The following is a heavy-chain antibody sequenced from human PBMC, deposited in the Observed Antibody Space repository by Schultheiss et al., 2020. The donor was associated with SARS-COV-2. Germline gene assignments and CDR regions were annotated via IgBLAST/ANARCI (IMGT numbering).Heavy chain of an antibody. D-gene: IGHD3-3*01. V-gene: IGHV4-39*01. CDR1: GGSISSGTYY. CDR3: ARLKVLEWVPPYPFYYMDV. Sequence: SETLSLTCTVSGGSISSGTYYWGFIRQPPGQGLEWIGSIYYSGSTYYNPSLKSRVSISVDTSRNQVSLKLNSVAATDTAVYYCARLKVLEWVPPYPFYYMDVWGKGTTVTVSS. CDR2: IYYSGST. J-gene: IGHJ6*03.